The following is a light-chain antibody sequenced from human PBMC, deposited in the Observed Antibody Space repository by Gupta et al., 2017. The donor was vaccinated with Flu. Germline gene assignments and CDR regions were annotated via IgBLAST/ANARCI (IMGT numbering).Light chain of an antibody. CDR2: KAS. V-gene: IGKV1-5*03. J-gene: IGKJ2*01. Sequence: DIQMTQSPSTLSASVGDRVTITCRASQSISSWLAWYQQKPGKAPKLLIYKASTVESGVPSRFGGSGSGTEFTLTISSRQPDDFATYYCQHENNSLYIFGQGTKLEIK. CDR3: QHENNSLYI. CDR1: QSISSW.